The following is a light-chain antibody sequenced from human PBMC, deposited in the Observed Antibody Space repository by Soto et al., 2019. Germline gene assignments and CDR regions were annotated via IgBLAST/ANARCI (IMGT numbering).Light chain of an antibody. CDR3: LQYNTWPYT. CDR1: QSVSVN. J-gene: IGKJ2*01. CDR2: DAS. Sequence: EVVMTQSPGTLSVSPGEGATLSCRASQSVSVNLAWYQHRPGQAPRPLIYDASTRAIGVPARFRGRGSETEFTLTISCLQSEDFGFYDCLQYNTWPYTCGRGTKLEI. V-gene: IGKV3-15*01.